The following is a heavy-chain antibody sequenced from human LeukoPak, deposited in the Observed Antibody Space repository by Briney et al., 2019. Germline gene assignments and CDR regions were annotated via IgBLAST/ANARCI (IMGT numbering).Heavy chain of an antibody. CDR1: GFTFSSYE. CDR3: ARTIEMATISYFDY. V-gene: IGHV3-48*03. J-gene: IGHJ4*02. D-gene: IGHD5-24*01. Sequence: GGSLRLSCAASGFTFSSYEMNWVRQAPGKGLEWVSYISSSDGTIYYADSVKGRFTISRDNAKNSLYLQMNSLGAGDTAVYYCARTIEMATISYFDYWGQGTLVTVSS. CDR2: ISSSDGTI.